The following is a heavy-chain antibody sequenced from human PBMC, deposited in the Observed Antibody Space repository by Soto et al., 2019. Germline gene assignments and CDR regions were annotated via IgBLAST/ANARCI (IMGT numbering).Heavy chain of an antibody. CDR3: AGWGDWKRVYFDY. CDR2: INHSGST. D-gene: IGHD2-21*02. Sequence: QVQLQQWGAGLLKPSETLSLTCAVYGGSFSGYYWSWIRQPPGKGLEWIGEINHSGSTNYNPSLKSRVAISVDTSKNQCSLKLSSVTAADTAVYYCAGWGDWKRVYFDYWGQGTLVTVSS. J-gene: IGHJ4*02. V-gene: IGHV4-34*01. CDR1: GGSFSGYY.